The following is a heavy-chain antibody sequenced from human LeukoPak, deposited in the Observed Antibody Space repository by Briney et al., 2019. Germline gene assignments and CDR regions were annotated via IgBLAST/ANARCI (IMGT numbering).Heavy chain of an antibody. CDR1: GFTFSTSS. V-gene: IGHV3-48*04. CDR2: ISTSSTI. D-gene: IGHD3-9*01. J-gene: IGHJ4*02. CDR3: ATDLRTYYDILTGYTAHTDY. Sequence: GGSLRLSCAASGFTFSTSSFNWVRQAPGKGLEWISYISTSSTINYADSVRGRFTISRDNAKTSLYLQMNSLRAEDTAVYYCATDLRTYYDILTGYTAHTDYWGQGTLVTVSS.